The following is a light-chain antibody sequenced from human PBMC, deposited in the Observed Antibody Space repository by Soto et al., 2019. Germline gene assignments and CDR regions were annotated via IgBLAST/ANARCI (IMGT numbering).Light chain of an antibody. CDR2: GGS. V-gene: IGKV3-20*01. J-gene: IGKJ1*01. CDR1: QRVSSKY. CDR3: QQYGTSPWT. Sequence: EIVLTQSPGTLSLSPGERATLSCRASQRVSSKYLAWYQQKPGQAPRLLIHGGSSRATGIPDRFSGSGSGTDFTLTIGRLEPEDFAVFYCQQYGTSPWTFGQGTKVEIK.